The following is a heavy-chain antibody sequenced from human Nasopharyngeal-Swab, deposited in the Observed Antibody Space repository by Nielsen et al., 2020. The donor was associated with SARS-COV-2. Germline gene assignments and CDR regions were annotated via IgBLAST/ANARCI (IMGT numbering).Heavy chain of an antibody. V-gene: IGHV1-18*01. D-gene: IGHD3-22*01. CDR3: VRPGYDHSGYYYPDSFDI. CDR1: GYTFTSYG. J-gene: IGHJ3*02. Sequence: ASVKVSCKASGYTFTSYGISWVRQAPGQGLEWVGWISTPNGNTNYAQKFKGRVTVTTDTSTRIAYMELRSLRSDDTAVYYCVRPGYDHSGYYYPDSFDIWGQVTKVTVSS. CDR2: ISTPNGNT.